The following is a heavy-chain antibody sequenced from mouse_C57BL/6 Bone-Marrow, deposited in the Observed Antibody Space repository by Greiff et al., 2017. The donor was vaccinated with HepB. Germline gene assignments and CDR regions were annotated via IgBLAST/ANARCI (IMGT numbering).Heavy chain of an antibody. V-gene: IGHV2-2*01. CDR3: ARPYDGYYGGFAY. CDR1: GFSLTSYG. J-gene: IGHJ3*01. Sequence: QVQLQQSGPGLVQPSQSLSITCTVSGFSLTSYGVHWVRQSPGKGLEWLGVIWSGGSTDYNAAFISRLSISKDNSKSQVFFQMNSLQADDTAIYYCARPYDGYYGGFAYWGQGTLVTVSA. CDR2: IWSGGST. D-gene: IGHD2-3*01.